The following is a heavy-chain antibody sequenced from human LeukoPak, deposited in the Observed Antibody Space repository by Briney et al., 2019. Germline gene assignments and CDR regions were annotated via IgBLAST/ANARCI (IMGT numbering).Heavy chain of an antibody. J-gene: IGHJ4*02. CDR1: GGSFSGYY. CDR2: INHSGST. V-gene: IGHV4-34*01. Sequence: SETLSLTCAVYGGSFSGYYWSWIRQPPGKGLEWIGEINHSGSTNYNPSLKSRVTISVDMSKNQFSLQLGSVTAADTAFYYCARHIIYSKKPSFDHWGQGTLVTVSS. CDR3: ARHIIYSKKPSFDH. D-gene: IGHD4-11*01.